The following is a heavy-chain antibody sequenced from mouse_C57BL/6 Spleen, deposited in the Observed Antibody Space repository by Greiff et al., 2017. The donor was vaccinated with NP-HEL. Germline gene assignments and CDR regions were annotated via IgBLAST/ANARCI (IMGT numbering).Heavy chain of an antibody. CDR3: ARDPYGSSYYFDY. J-gene: IGHJ2*01. V-gene: IGHV5-4*01. Sequence: DVKLVESGGGLVKPGGSLKLSCAASGFTFSSYAMSWVRQTPEKRLEWVATISDGGSYTYYPDNVKGRFTISRDNAKNNLYLQMSHLKSEDTAMYYCARDPYGSSYYFDYWGQGTTLTVSS. CDR2: ISDGGSYT. D-gene: IGHD1-1*01. CDR1: GFTFSSYA.